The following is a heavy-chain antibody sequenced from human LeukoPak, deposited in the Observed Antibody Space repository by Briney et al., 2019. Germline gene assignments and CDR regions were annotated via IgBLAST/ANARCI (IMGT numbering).Heavy chain of an antibody. V-gene: IGHV3-23*01. CDR2: FSGSGDST. J-gene: IGHJ4*02. CDR1: GSTFSSYA. Sequence: GGSLRLSCVASGSTFSSYAMSWVRQAPGRGLEWVSTFSGSGDSTYYADSVKGRFTISRDTSKNTVYLQMNSLRAEDTAVYYCAKFLGEIYWGQGALVTVSS. CDR3: AKFLGEIY. D-gene: IGHD2/OR15-2a*01.